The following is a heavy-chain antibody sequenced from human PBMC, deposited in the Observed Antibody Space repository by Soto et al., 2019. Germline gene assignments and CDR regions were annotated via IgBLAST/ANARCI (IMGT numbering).Heavy chain of an antibody. CDR2: IYYSGST. Sequence: QVQLQESGPGLVKPSQTLSLTCTVSGGSISSGGYYWSWIRQHPGKGLAWIGYIYYSGSTYYNPALKSRVTISVDTSKNQFSLKLSSVTAADTAVYYCARDLSGSGTPDYWGQGTLVTVSS. D-gene: IGHD3-10*01. CDR1: GGSISSGGYY. V-gene: IGHV4-31*03. J-gene: IGHJ4*02. CDR3: ARDLSGSGTPDY.